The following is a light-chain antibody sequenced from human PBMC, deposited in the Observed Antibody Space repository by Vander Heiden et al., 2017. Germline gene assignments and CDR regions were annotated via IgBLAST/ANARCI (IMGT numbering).Light chain of an antibody. J-gene: IGKJ2*01. V-gene: IGKV2-28*01. CDR3: MQALQTPYT. CDR1: QSLLHSNGYNY. CDR2: LGS. Sequence: IVMTQSPLSPPVTPGEPASISCRSSQSLLHSNGYNYLDWYLQKPGQSPQLLIYLGSNRASGVPDRFSGSGSGTDFTLKISRVEAEDVGVYYCMQALQTPYTFGQGTKLEIK.